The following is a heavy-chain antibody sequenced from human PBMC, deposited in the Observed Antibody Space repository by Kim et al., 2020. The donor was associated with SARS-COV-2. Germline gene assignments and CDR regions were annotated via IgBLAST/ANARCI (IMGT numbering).Heavy chain of an antibody. V-gene: IGHV1-46*01. J-gene: IGHJ6*02. CDR2: INPSGHIT. CDR1: GYSFTKYH. CDR3: ASDIYYYYGMDV. Sequence: ASVKVSCKASGYSFTKYHIQCVRQAPGQGLAWMGIINPSGHITKYAQNFEGRVTMTRDVSTSTAYMELSSLRPDDTAVCFCASDIYYYYGMDVWGQGPTVTVSS.